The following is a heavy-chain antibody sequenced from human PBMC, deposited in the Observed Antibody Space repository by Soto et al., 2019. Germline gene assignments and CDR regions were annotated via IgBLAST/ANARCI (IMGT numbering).Heavy chain of an antibody. V-gene: IGHV3-21*01. CDR2: ISSSSSYI. J-gene: IGHJ4*02. CDR3: ARDPPGDYYDSSGC. CDR1: GFTFSSYS. D-gene: IGHD3-22*01. Sequence: EVQLVESGGGLVKPGGSLRLSCAASGFTFSSYSMNWVRQAPGKGLEWVSSISSSSSYIYYADSVKGRFTISRDNAKNSRYLQMNSLRAEDTAVYYCARDPPGDYYDSSGCWGQGTLVTVSS.